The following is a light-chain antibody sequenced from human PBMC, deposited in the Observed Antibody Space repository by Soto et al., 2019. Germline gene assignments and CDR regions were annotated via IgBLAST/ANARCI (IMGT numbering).Light chain of an antibody. V-gene: IGKV1-12*01. Sequence: DIHMTQSPSSVSASVGDSVIITCRASQDISSWVAWYQQKPGKAPKLLIAAASSLESGVPRRFRGRGSGTDFTPIISSLQPEGCATYFCQQGDRFPFTLGGGTKVEIK. CDR3: QQGDRFPFT. CDR2: AAS. J-gene: IGKJ4*01. CDR1: QDISSW.